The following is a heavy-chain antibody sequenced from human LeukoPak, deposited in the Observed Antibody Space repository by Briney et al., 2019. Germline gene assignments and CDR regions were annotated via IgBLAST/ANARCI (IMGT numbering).Heavy chain of an antibody. J-gene: IGHJ4*02. CDR2: INQDGSDK. Sequence: HGGSLRLSCAASGLTFSIHWMNWVRQAPGKGLECVANINQDGSDKYYVDSVKGRFTISRDNAKDSLYLQMNSLRVEDTAVYYCLRGDRRDYWGQGTLVTVSS. CDR1: GLTFSIHW. CDR3: LRGDRRDY. V-gene: IGHV3-7*01.